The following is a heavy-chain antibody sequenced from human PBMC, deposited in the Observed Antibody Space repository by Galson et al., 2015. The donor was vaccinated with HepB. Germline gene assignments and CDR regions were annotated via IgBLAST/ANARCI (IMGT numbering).Heavy chain of an antibody. J-gene: IGHJ6*03. Sequence: SVKVSCKASGGTFSSYAISWVRQAPGQGLEWMGGIIPIFGTANYAQKFQGRVTITADESTSTAYMELSSLRSEDTAVYYCASCLRFRKQWGYYYYYMDVWGKGTTVTVSS. CDR1: GGTFSSYA. D-gene: IGHD6-19*01. CDR2: IIPIFGTA. CDR3: ASCLRFRKQWGYYYYYMDV. V-gene: IGHV1-69*13.